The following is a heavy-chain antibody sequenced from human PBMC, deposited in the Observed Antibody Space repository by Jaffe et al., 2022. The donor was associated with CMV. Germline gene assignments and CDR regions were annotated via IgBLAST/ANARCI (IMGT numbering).Heavy chain of an antibody. V-gene: IGHV1-46*01. CDR1: GYTFTSYY. Sequence: QVQLVQSGAEVKKPGASVKVSCKASGYTFTSYYMHWVRQAPGQGLEWMGIINPSGGSTSYAQKFQGRVTMTRDTSTSTVYMELSSLRSEDTAVYYCAREGITMVRGSLSIDYWGQGTLVTVSS. CDR2: INPSGGST. CDR3: AREGITMVRGSLSIDY. J-gene: IGHJ4*02. D-gene: IGHD3-10*01.